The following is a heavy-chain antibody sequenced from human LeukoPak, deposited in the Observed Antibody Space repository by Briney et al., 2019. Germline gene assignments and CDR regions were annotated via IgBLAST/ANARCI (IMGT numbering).Heavy chain of an antibody. V-gene: IGHV3-7*03. CDR1: GFTSSSYW. D-gene: IGHD6-6*01. Sequence: PGGSLRLSCAASGFTSSSYWMSWVRQAPGKGLEWVANIKQDGSEKYYVDSVKGRFTISRDNAKNSLYLQVNSLRAEGTAVYYCAKDLGRSPYYFDYWGQGTLVTVSS. CDR3: AKDLGRSPYYFDY. CDR2: IKQDGSEK. J-gene: IGHJ4*02.